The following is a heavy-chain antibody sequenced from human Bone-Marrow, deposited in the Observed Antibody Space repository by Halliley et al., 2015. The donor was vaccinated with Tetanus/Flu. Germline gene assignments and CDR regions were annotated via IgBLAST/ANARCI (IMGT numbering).Heavy chain of an antibody. J-gene: IGHJ4*02. Sequence: GYIHYSGATDYNPSLKSRVTLSLDTANEQIYLRLTAVTAADTAVYFCVRLGFCSPERCLPDYWGRGTLVTVSS. CDR2: IHYSGAT. V-gene: IGHV4-59*01. D-gene: IGHD3-3*01. CDR3: VRLGFCSPERCLPDY.